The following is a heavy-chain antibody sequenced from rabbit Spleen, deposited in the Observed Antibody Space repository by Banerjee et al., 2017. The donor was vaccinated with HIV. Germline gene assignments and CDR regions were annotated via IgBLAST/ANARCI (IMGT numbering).Heavy chain of an antibody. J-gene: IGHJ6*01. V-gene: IGHV1S47*01. CDR3: ARGASDDGYYSL. D-gene: IGHD1-1*01. Sequence: QEQLVESGGGLVQPEGSLTLTCKASGFSFSNGHVMCWVRQAPGKGLEWIGYIDPVFGSAYYASWVNGRFSISRENTQNTVSLQLNSLTAADTATYFCARGASDDGYYSLWGPGTLVTVS. CDR2: IDPVFGSA. CDR1: GFSFSNGHV.